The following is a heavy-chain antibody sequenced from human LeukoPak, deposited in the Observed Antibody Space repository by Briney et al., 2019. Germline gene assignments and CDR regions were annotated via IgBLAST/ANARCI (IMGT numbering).Heavy chain of an antibody. Sequence: SGTLSLTCTVSGGSISSYYWSWIRQPPGKGLEWIGYIYYSGGTNYNPSLKSRVTISVDTSKNQFSLKLSSVTAADTAVYYCARARYSSSWACDYWGQGTLVTVSS. CDR2: IYYSGGT. D-gene: IGHD6-13*01. J-gene: IGHJ4*02. CDR1: GGSISSYY. V-gene: IGHV4-59*01. CDR3: ARARYSSSWACDY.